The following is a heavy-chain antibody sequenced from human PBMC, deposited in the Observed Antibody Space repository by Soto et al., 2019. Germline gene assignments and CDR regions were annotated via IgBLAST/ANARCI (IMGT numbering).Heavy chain of an antibody. CDR3: SLWFGELLDDAFDI. D-gene: IGHD3-10*01. V-gene: IGHV4-34*01. CDR2: INHSGST. CDR1: GGSFSGYY. Sequence: ETLSLTCAVYGGSFSGYYWSWIRQPPGKGLEWIGEINHSGSTNYNPSLKSRVTISVDTSKNQFSLKLSSVTAADTAVYYCSLWFGELLDDAFDIWGQGTMVTVSS. J-gene: IGHJ3*02.